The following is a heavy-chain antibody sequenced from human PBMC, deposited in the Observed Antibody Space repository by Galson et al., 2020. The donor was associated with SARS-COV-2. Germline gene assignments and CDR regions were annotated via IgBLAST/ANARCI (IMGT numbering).Heavy chain of an antibody. Sequence: HGESLKISCPGSDFLFMTTSIAWVRQRAGEGLEWMGRIDPSDSSINYNPSCQGHVIISAEKSISTAYLQLSGLPDADTAVDYCATVCGAGYYPYMEVWGEGTTVTGAS. CDR1: DFLFMTTS. D-gene: IGHD3-9*01. CDR3: ATVCGAGYYPYMEV. J-gene: IGHJ6*04. CDR2: IDPSDSSI. V-gene: IGHV5-10-1*01.